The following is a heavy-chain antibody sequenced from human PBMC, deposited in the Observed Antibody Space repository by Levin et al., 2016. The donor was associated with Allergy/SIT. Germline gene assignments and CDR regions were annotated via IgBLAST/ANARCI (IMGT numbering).Heavy chain of an antibody. CDR2: ISWNSGSI. Sequence: GGSLRLSCAASGFTFDDYAMHWVRQAPGKGLEWVSGISWNSGSIGYADSVKGRFTISRDNAKNSLYLQMNSLRAEDTAVYYCARDLRVCGGDCYALDYWGQGTLVTVSS. CDR3: ARDLRVCGGDCYALDY. V-gene: IGHV3-9*01. D-gene: IGHD2-21*01. J-gene: IGHJ4*02. CDR1: GFTFDDYA.